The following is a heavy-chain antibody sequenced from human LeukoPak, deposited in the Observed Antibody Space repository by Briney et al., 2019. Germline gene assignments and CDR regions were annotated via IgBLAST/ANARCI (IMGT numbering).Heavy chain of an antibody. D-gene: IGHD2-15*01. Sequence: GGSLRLSCAASGFTSSSYWMSWVRQAPGKGLEWVANIKQDGSEKYYVDSVKGRFTISRDNAKNSLYLQMNSLRAEDTAVYYCARDARGYCSGGSCYPYWGQGTLVTVSS. CDR2: IKQDGSEK. J-gene: IGHJ4*02. CDR3: ARDARGYCSGGSCYPY. CDR1: GFTSSSYW. V-gene: IGHV3-7*01.